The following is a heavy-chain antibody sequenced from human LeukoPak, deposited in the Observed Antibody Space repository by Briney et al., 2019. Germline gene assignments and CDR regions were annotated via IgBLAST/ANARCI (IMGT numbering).Heavy chain of an antibody. CDR1: GLTFSSYS. CDR2: VSGSSTTR. V-gene: IGHV3-48*01. CDR3: AIGPRGSPVHLVN. J-gene: IGHJ4*02. Sequence: GSLRLSCAASGLTFSSYSMSWVRQAPGKGLEWISYVSGSSTTRDYADSVKGRFTISRDNAKNSVFLQMSSVRVDDTAIYYCAIGPRGSPVHLVNWGQGTLVTVSS. D-gene: IGHD5-12*01.